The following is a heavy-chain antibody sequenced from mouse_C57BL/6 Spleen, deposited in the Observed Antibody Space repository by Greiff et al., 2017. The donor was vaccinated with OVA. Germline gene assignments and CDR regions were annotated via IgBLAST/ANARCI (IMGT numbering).Heavy chain of an antibody. CDR1: GYAFTNYL. V-gene: IGHV1-54*01. D-gene: IGHD2-4*01. CDR2: INPGSGGT. CDR3: ARSDYDYAMDY. J-gene: IGHJ4*01. Sequence: VQLQQSGAELVRPGTSVKVSCKASGYAFTNYLIEWVKQRPGQGLVWIGVINPGSGGTNYNEKFKGKATLTADKSSSTAYMQLSSLTSEDSAVYFCARSDYDYAMDYWGQGTSVTVSS.